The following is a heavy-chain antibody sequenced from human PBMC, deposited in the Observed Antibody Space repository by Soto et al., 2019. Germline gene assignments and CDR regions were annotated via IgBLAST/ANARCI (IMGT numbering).Heavy chain of an antibody. CDR2: IYYTGTT. J-gene: IGHJ6*02. V-gene: IGHV4-39*01. CDR1: GGSIGSSSYY. D-gene: IGHD2-2*01. CDR3: ARPESTRAYGMDV. Sequence: NPSETLSLTCTVSGGSIGSSSYYWAWIRQPPGKGLEWIGSIYYTGTTNYNPSLKSRVTISVDRAKDQLSLKVTSMTAADTAVYYCARPESTRAYGMDVWGQGTTVTVSS.